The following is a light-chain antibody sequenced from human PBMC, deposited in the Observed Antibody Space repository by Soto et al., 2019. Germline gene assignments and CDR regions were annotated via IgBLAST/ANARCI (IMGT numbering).Light chain of an antibody. Sequence: QSVLTQPASVSGSPGQSTTISCTGTNSDVGRYNLVSWYQQHPGKAPKLMIYEGSKRPSGVSTRFSGSKSGNTASLTISGLQAEDEADYYCCSYASSSTYVFGTGTKVTV. CDR3: CSYASSSTYV. CDR2: EGS. J-gene: IGLJ1*01. CDR1: NSDVGRYNL. V-gene: IGLV2-23*01.